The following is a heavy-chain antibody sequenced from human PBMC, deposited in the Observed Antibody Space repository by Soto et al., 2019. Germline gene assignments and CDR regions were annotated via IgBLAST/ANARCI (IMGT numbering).Heavy chain of an antibody. D-gene: IGHD6-13*01. CDR3: AKGGQQRGVLDY. CDR1: GFTFSSYA. J-gene: IGHJ4*02. CDR2: ISGSGATT. Sequence: GGSLRLSCAASGFTFSSYAMSWVRQAPGKGLEWVSSISGSGATTYYADSVKGRFTFSRDNTKNTLYLQMNSLRAEDTAVYYCAKGGQQRGVLDYWGQGTLVTVSS. V-gene: IGHV3-23*01.